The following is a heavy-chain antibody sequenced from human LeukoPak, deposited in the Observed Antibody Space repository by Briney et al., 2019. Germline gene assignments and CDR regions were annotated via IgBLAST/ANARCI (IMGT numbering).Heavy chain of an antibody. CDR1: GGSISSSSYY. D-gene: IGHD3-9*01. Sequence: PSETLSLTCTVSGGSISSSSYYWGWIRQPPGKGLEWIGSIYYSGSTYYNPSLKSRVTISVDTSKNQFSLKLSSVTAADTAVYYCAREHRFGNDYDILTGYPRPWYFDLWGRGTLVTVSS. J-gene: IGHJ2*01. CDR2: IYYSGST. CDR3: AREHRFGNDYDILTGYPRPWYFDL. V-gene: IGHV4-39*07.